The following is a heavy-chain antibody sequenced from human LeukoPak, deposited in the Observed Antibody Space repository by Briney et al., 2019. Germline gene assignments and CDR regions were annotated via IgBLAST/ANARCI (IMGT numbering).Heavy chain of an antibody. J-gene: IGHJ4*02. CDR1: GGSFSGYY. Sequence: SETLSLTCAAYGGSFSGYYWSWIRQPPGKGLEWIGYIYYSGSTNYNPSLKSRVTISVDTSKNQFSLKLSSVTAADTAVYYCAREEYSSSLWGQGTLVTVSS. D-gene: IGHD6-6*01. CDR2: IYYSGST. CDR3: AREEYSSSL. V-gene: IGHV4-59*01.